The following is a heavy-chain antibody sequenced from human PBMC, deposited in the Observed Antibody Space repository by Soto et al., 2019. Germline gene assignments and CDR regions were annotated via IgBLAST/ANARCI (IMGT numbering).Heavy chain of an antibody. Sequence: EVQLVESGGGRVKPGGSLRLSCAASGFTFNTYNMNWVRQAPGKGLKWVSSITSSSSYIFYADSVKGRFTISRDNARNSLYLQMNSLRAEDTAVYYCARGTRRGYYNSDFDYWGQGTLVTVSS. J-gene: IGHJ4*02. CDR1: GFTFNTYN. D-gene: IGHD3-22*01. CDR2: ITSSSSYI. V-gene: IGHV3-21*01. CDR3: ARGTRRGYYNSDFDY.